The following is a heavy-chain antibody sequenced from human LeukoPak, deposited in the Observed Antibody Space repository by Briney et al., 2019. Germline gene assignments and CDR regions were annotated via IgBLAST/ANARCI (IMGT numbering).Heavy chain of an antibody. CDR1: EYTFTGYY. J-gene: IGHJ4*02. V-gene: IGHV1-2*06. CDR2: INPNSGGT. CDR3: ARGNEIFGVETIKTRVDY. D-gene: IGHD3-3*01. Sequence: ASVKVSCKASEYTFTGYYMHWVRQAPGQGLEWMGRINPNSGGTKYAQKFQGRVTVTRDTSISTAYMELSRLRSDDTAVFYCARGNEIFGVETIKTRVDYWGQGTLVTVST.